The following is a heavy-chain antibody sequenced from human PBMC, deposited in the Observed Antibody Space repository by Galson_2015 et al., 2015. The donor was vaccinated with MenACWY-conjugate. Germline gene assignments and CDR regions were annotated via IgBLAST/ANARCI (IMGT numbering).Heavy chain of an antibody. Sequence: FLRLSCAASGFTFSNYWMHWVRQTPGRGLVWVSRINRDWSGTAYAWCVKGVGTISRDNAKNTLILQMNSLRVEDTAVYYCTRDRKGLIASVPSNWFDPWGQGTLVTVSS. D-gene: IGHD2/OR15-2a*01. CDR3: TRDRKGLIASVPSNWFDP. CDR2: INRDWSGT. J-gene: IGHJ5*02. V-gene: IGHV3-74*01. CDR1: GFTFSNYW.